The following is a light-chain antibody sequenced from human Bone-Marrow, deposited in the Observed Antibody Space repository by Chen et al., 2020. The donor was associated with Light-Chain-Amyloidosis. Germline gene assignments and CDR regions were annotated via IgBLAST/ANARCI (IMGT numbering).Light chain of an antibody. CDR2: DDS. CDR3: QVWDRSSDRPV. J-gene: IGLJ3*02. Sequence: SYVLTQPSSVSVPPGHTATIACGGNNIGSTSVHWYQQTPGQAPLLVVYDDSDRPSGIPERLSGSNSGNTATLTISRVEAGDEADYYCQVWDRSSDRPVCGGGTKLTVL. V-gene: IGLV3-21*02. CDR1: NIGSTS.